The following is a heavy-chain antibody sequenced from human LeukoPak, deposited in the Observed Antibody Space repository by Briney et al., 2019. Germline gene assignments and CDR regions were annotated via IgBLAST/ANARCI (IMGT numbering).Heavy chain of an antibody. J-gene: IGHJ4*02. Sequence: GGSLRLSCAASGFTFSSYWMSWVRQAPGKGLEWVANIKQDGSEKYYVDSVKGRFTISRDSAKNSLYLQMNSLRAEDTAVYYCAREGNWNWDYFDYWGQGTLVTVSS. D-gene: IGHD1-7*01. V-gene: IGHV3-7*01. CDR1: GFTFSSYW. CDR3: AREGNWNWDYFDY. CDR2: IKQDGSEK.